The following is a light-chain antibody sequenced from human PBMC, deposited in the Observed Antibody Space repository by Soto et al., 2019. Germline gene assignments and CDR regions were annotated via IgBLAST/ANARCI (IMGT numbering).Light chain of an antibody. CDR2: DAS. CDR3: QQYDNLPYT. V-gene: IGKV1-33*01. Sequence: DIQMTQSPSSLSASVGDRVTITCQASQDISNYLNWYQQKPGKAPKLLIYDASNLETGVPSRFSGSGSGTDFTFTISSLQLEDFATYYCQQYDNLPYTFGQGTKLEIK. J-gene: IGKJ2*01. CDR1: QDISNY.